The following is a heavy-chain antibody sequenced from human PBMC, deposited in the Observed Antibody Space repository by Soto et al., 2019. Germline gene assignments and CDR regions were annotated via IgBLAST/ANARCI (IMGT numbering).Heavy chain of an antibody. CDR1: GYPFSKYG. D-gene: IGHD3-3*01. V-gene: IGHV1-18*04. CDR3: ATSDDSGFDP. Sequence: QLQLVQSGAEVERPGASVRVSCKAYGYPFSKYGISWIRQAPGQGLEWMGWIKPDNGDTNYAQKFQGRVTMTTDPSSNTAYMELRSLRSDDTAVYYCATSDDSGFDPWGQGTLVSVSS. CDR2: IKPDNGDT. J-gene: IGHJ5*02.